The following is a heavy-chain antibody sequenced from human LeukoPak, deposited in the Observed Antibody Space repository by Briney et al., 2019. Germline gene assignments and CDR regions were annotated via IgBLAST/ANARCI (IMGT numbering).Heavy chain of an antibody. CDR2: IRYDGSNK. D-gene: IGHD4-17*01. Sequence: GGSLRLSCAASGFTFSTYGMHWVRQAPGKGLEWVAFIRYDGSNKYYADSVKGRFTISRDNSKNTLYLQMNSLRAEDTAVHYCAKDRYYGDYADYWGQGTLVTVSS. CDR1: GFTFSTYG. CDR3: AKDRYYGDYADY. J-gene: IGHJ4*02. V-gene: IGHV3-30*02.